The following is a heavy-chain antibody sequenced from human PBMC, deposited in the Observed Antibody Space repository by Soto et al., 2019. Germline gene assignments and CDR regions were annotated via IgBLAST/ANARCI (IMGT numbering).Heavy chain of an antibody. J-gene: IGHJ4*02. V-gene: IGHV6-1*01. Sequence: SQTLSLTCAISGDSVSSNSAAWNWVRQSPSRGLEWLGRTYYKSKWNNDYAVSVKRRITINPDTSKNQFSLQLNSVTPEDTAVYYCKGDLAYGDYDFDYWGQGTLVTVSS. CDR1: GDSVSSNSAA. CDR3: KGDLAYGDYDFDY. D-gene: IGHD4-17*01. CDR2: TYYKSKWNN.